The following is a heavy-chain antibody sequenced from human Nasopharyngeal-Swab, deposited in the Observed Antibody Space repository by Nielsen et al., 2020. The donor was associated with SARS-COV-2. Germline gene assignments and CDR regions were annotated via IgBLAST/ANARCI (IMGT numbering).Heavy chain of an antibody. V-gene: IGHV1-2*06. J-gene: IGHJ3*02. CDR2: INPNSGGT. CDR3: ARSEGYSYGSDAFDI. Sequence: ASVKVSCKASGYTFTGSYLHWVRQDPGPGLEWMGRINPNSGGTNYAQKFQGRVTMTRDTSISTAYMELSRLRSDDTAVYYCARSEGYSYGSDAFDIWGQGTLVTVSS. CDR1: GYTFTGSY. D-gene: IGHD5-18*01.